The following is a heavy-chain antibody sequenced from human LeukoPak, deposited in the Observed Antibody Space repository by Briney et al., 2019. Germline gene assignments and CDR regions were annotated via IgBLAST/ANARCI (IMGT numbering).Heavy chain of an antibody. J-gene: IGHJ4*02. CDR1: GFTFNNYW. CDR3: ASSFWSGYSDS. V-gene: IGHV3-74*01. D-gene: IGHD3-3*01. Sequence: GGSLRLSCAASGFTFNNYWMHWVRQAPGKGLVWVSRIKSDGSSTHYADSVKGRFTISRDNAKNTLYLQMNSLRAEDTAVYYSASSFWSGYSDSWGQGTLVTVSS. CDR2: IKSDGSST.